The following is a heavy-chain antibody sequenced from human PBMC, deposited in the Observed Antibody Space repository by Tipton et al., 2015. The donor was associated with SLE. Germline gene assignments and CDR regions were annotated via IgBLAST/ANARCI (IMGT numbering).Heavy chain of an antibody. CDR3: ARVPRTFYYDYSGHFDY. D-gene: IGHD3-22*01. CDR2: IYYTMSA. V-gene: IGHV4-31*03. J-gene: IGHJ4*02. Sequence: TLSLTCTVSGGSISSADYYWSWIRQHPGKGLEWIGYIYYTMSADYTPTLKSRVIISLDTSKNHFSLKLSSVTAADTAVYYCARVPRTFYYDYSGHFDYWGPGTLVTVSS. CDR1: GGSISSADYY.